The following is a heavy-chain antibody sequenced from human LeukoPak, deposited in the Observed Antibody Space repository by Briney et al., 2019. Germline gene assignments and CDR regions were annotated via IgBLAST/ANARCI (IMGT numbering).Heavy chain of an antibody. CDR2: INPNSGGT. Sequence: ASVKVSCKASGYTFTGYYMHWVRQAPGQGLEWMGWINPNSGGTNYAQKFQGRVTMTRDTSISTAYMELSRLRFDDTAVYYCASFLGYCSSTSCYRGSYFQHWGQGTLVTVSS. CDR3: ASFLGYCSSTSCYRGSYFQH. V-gene: IGHV1-2*02. D-gene: IGHD2-2*02. CDR1: GYTFTGYY. J-gene: IGHJ1*01.